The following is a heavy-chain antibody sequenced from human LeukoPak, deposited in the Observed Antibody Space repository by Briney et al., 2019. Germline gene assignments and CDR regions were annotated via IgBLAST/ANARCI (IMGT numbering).Heavy chain of an antibody. CDR3: ARDDRLVLHSSGWLHGMDV. CDR1: GFTFSDYY. J-gene: IGHJ6*02. CDR2: ISSSSSYT. D-gene: IGHD6-19*01. V-gene: IGHV3-11*06. Sequence: PGGSLRLSCAASGFTFSDYYMSWVRQAPGKGLEWVSYISSSSSYTNYADSVKGRFTISRDNAKNSLYLQMNSLRAEDTAVYYCARDDRLVLHSSGWLHGMDVWGQGTTVTVSS.